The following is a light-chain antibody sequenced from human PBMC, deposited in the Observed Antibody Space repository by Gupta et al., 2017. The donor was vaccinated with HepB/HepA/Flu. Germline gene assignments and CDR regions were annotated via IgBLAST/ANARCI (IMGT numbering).Light chain of an antibody. CDR3: QQYIDWPLVT. V-gene: IGKV3-15*01. CDR1: QSVTSY. CDR2: GAT. J-gene: IGKJ4*01. Sequence: EIVMTQSPATLSVSPWERVTLSCRASQSVTSYLAWYQRRPGQAPRVLIYGATTRATGVPARFSGSGSGTEFTLTISSLQSEDFAVYYCQQYIDWPLVTFGGGTKVEIK.